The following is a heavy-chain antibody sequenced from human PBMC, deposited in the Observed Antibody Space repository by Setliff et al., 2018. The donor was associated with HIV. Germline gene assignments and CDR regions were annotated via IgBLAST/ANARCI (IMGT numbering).Heavy chain of an antibody. CDR2: IYDYGST. V-gene: IGHV4-39*07. J-gene: IGHJ3*02. CDR1: GDSLKNNNYY. Sequence: SETLSLTCTVSGDSLKNNNYYWGWIRQPPGKGLEWIVSIYDYGSTYYNPSLKRRVTISIDTSKIHFSLRLSSVTAADTAVYYCGRSMSQYDSSGYSVLDAFDIWGQGTMVTVSS. CDR3: GRSMSQYDSSGYSVLDAFDI. D-gene: IGHD3-22*01.